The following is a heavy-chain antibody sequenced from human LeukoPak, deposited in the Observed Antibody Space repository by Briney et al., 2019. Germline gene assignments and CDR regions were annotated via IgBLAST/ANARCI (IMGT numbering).Heavy chain of an antibody. D-gene: IGHD5-24*01. CDR1: GGTFSSYA. CDR2: IIPIFGTA. J-gene: IGHJ5*02. CDR3: AREEMATILPGNWFDP. Sequence: SVKVSCKASGGTFSSYAISWVRQAPGQGLEWMGGIIPIFGTANYAQKFQGRVTMTRDMSTSTVYMELSSLRSEDTAVYYCAREEMATILPGNWFDPWGQGTLVTVSS. V-gene: IGHV1-69*05.